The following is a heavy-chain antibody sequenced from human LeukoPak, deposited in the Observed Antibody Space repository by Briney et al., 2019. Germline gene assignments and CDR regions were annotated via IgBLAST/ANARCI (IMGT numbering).Heavy chain of an antibody. CDR2: IIPILGIA. D-gene: IGHD4-17*01. CDR1: GGTFSSYA. V-gene: IGHV1-69*04. J-gene: IGHJ6*02. CDR3: ARGPATVTTFINYGMDV. Sequence: SVKVSCKASGGTFSSYAISWVRQAPGQGLEWMGRIIPILGIANYAQKFQGRVTITADKSTSTAYMELSSLRSEDTAVYYCARGPATVTTFINYGMDVWGQGTTVTVSS.